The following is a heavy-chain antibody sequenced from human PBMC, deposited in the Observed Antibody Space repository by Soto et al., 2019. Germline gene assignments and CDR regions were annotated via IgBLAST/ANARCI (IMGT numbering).Heavy chain of an antibody. J-gene: IGHJ3*02. CDR3: VREIPPGSDGAFDI. V-gene: IGHV4-31*03. CDR2: IYYSGST. Sequence: SETLSLTCTVSGGSISSGGYYWSWIRQHPGKGLEWIGYIYYSGSTYYNPSLKSRVTISVDTSKNQFSLKLSSVTAADTAVYYCVREIPPGSDGAFDIWGPGTMVTV. CDR1: GGSISSGGYY.